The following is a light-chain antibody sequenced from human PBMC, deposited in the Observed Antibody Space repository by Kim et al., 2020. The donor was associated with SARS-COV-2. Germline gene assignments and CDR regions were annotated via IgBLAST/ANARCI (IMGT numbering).Light chain of an antibody. Sequence: GQKVTISCSGSSSNIGHNFVSWYQHLPGTAPKLLIYDNDERPSGTPDRFSGSKSGTSATLAITGLQTGDEADYYCATWDNSLDVGVFGGGTQLTVL. CDR2: DND. V-gene: IGLV1-51*01. CDR3: ATWDNSLDVGV. J-gene: IGLJ3*02. CDR1: SSNIGHNF.